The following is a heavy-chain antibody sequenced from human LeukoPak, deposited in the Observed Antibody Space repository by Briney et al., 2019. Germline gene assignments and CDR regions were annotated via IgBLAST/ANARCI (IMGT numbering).Heavy chain of an antibody. CDR3: ARGGGLDV. CDR1: GFTFSSYW. J-gene: IGHJ6*02. D-gene: IGHD3-16*01. V-gene: IGHV3-7*03. CDR2: INHNGNVN. Sequence: GGSLRLACAASGFTFSSYWMNWARQAPGKGLEWVASINHNGNVNYYVDSVKGRFTISRDNAKNSLYLQMSNLRAEDTAVYFCARGGGLDVWGQGATVTVSS.